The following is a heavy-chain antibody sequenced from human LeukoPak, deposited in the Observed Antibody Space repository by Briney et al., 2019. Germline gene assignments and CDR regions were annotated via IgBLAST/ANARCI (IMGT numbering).Heavy chain of an antibody. CDR1: GFTFDDYG. CDR3: AKEKGAGGGYPVLDS. CDR2: ILWSGGST. D-gene: IGHD1-26*01. J-gene: IGHJ4*02. V-gene: IGHV3-20*04. Sequence: GGSLRLSCAASGFTFDDYGMSWVRQAPGKGLEWVSGILWSGGSTGYADSVKGRFTVSRDDAKNSLFLQMDSLRVEDTATYYCAKEKGAGGGYPVLDSWGQGTLVTVSS.